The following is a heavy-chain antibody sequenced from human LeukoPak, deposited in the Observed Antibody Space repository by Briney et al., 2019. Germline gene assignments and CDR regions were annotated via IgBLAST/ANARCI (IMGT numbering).Heavy chain of an antibody. Sequence: GGSLRLSCAAPGFTFSSYAMSWVRQAPGKGLEWVSAISGSGGSTYYADSVKGRFTISRDNSKNTLYLQMNSLRAEDTAVYYCAKDSDSSGYYSPGLDAFDIWGQGTMVTVSS. CDR2: ISGSGGST. V-gene: IGHV3-23*01. D-gene: IGHD3-22*01. CDR1: GFTFSSYA. J-gene: IGHJ3*02. CDR3: AKDSDSSGYYSPGLDAFDI.